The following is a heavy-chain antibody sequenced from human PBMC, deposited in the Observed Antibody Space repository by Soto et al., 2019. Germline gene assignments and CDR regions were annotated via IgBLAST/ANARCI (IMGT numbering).Heavy chain of an antibody. CDR2: TYYRSKWXN. Sequence: TLSLTCAISGDSVSSNSAAWNWIRQSPSRGLEWLGRTYYRSKWXNDYAVSVKSRITINPDTSKNQFSLQLNSVTPEDTAVXXXXXXXXXXXXXXXXXXXXXXXXXXXGXXXXVXVSS. CDR3: XXXXXXXXXXXXXXXXXXXXXXX. CDR1: GDSVSSNSAA. V-gene: IGHV6-1*01. J-gene: IGHJ6*02.